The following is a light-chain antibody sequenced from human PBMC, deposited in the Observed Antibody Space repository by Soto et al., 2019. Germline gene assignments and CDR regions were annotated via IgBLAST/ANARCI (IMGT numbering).Light chain of an antibody. CDR1: QSVIIN. V-gene: IGKV3-15*01. Sequence: ELVGSQTPGSLSCSPGGRSTFSCSPSQSVIINLAWYQQKPGQAPRLLISGASTRATGIPARFSGSGAGKEITLTTSILQSEVFAVYYRQQYTKWPWTFGQGTKVDIK. CDR2: GAS. CDR3: QQYTKWPWT. J-gene: IGKJ1*01.